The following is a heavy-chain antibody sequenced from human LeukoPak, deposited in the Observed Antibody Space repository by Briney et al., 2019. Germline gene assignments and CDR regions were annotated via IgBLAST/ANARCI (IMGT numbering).Heavy chain of an antibody. CDR1: GFIFSRYE. Sequence: GGSLRLSCAASGFIFSRYEMNWVRQAPEKGLEWVANIKQDGSEKYYVDSVKGRFTISRDNAKNSLYLQMNSLRAEDTAVYYCARFYYYGSGSCQGYWGQGTLVTVSS. D-gene: IGHD3-10*01. V-gene: IGHV3-7*01. J-gene: IGHJ4*02. CDR2: IKQDGSEK. CDR3: ARFYYYGSGSCQGY.